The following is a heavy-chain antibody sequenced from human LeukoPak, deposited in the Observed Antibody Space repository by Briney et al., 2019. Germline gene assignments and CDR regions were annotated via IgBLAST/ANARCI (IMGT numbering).Heavy chain of an antibody. J-gene: IGHJ2*01. CDR1: AFTFSNYW. V-gene: IGHV3-7*01. D-gene: IGHD3-22*01. CDR2: INQDGSEI. CDR3: ARDQGSMIVVRPSNWYFDL. Sequence: SGGSLRLSCAASAFTFSNYWMSWVRQAPGKGLEWVANINQDGSEIYYVDSVKGRFTISRDNAKNSLYLQINSLRAEDTAVYYCARDQGSMIVVRPSNWYFDLWGRGTLVTVSS.